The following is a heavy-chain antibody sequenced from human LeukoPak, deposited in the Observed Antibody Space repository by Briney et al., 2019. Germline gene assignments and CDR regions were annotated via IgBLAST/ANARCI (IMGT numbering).Heavy chain of an antibody. CDR3: ARGTVIRFTSWYPY. J-gene: IGHJ4*02. CDR1: GGSFSGYY. D-gene: IGHD6-13*01. CDR2: INHSGST. Sequence: SETLSLTCAVYGGSFSGYYWNWVRQPPGKGLEWIGEINHSGSTNYNPSLKSRVTISVDTSKYQFSLGLSSVTAADTAVYYCARGTVIRFTSWYPYWGQGTLVTVSS. V-gene: IGHV4-34*01.